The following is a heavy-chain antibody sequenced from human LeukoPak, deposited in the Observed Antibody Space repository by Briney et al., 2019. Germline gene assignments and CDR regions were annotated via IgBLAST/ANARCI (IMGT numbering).Heavy chain of an antibody. J-gene: IGHJ4*02. CDR3: ARGIYGVYYFDY. Sequence: PSETLFLTCAVSGYSISRGYSWGWIRQPPGKGLEWIGEINHSGATNYNPSLKSRVTIAVDTSKNQFSLRLSSVTAADTAMYYCARGIYGVYYFDYWGQGALVTVSS. CDR2: INHSGAT. D-gene: IGHD4-17*01. V-gene: IGHV4-38-2*01. CDR1: GYSISRGYS.